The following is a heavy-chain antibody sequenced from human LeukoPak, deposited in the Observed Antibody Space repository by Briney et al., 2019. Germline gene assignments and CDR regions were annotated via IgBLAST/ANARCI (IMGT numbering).Heavy chain of an antibody. Sequence: SETLSLTCTFSGGSISTYFWSWIRQPLGQGLEWIGYIYYSGSTHYNPSLKSRVTISVDTSKNQFSLRLNSVTAADTAVYYCARLLGGDPYYMDVWGKGTTVTVSS. CDR3: ARLLGGDPYYMDV. V-gene: IGHV4-59*01. CDR1: GGSISTYF. D-gene: IGHD3-3*01. J-gene: IGHJ6*03. CDR2: IYYSGST.